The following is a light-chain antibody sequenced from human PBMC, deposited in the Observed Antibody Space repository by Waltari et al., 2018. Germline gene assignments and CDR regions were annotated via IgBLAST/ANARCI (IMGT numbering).Light chain of an antibody. Sequence: DIQMTQSPSSLSASVRARVATTCRASQSISRYLNWYQQKPGKAPKLLIYAASSLQSGVPSRFSGSGSGTDFTLTISSLQPEDFATYYCQQSYTTPVFTFGQGTKLEIK. CDR2: AAS. J-gene: IGKJ2*01. CDR3: QQSYTTPVFT. CDR1: QSISRY. V-gene: IGKV1-39*01.